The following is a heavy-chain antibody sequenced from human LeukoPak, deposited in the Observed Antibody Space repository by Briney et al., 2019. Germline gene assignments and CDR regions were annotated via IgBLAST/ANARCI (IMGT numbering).Heavy chain of an antibody. CDR1: GGSISSYY. D-gene: IGHD6-13*01. CDR3: ARTTAEAGREAAFDI. J-gene: IGHJ3*02. CDR2: VYSSEST. V-gene: IGHV4-4*07. Sequence: PSETLSLTCTVSGGSISSYYWSWIRQSAGKGLEWIGRVYSSESTNYNPSLKSRVTMSVDTSKNQFSLKLSSVTAADTAVYYCARTTAEAGREAAFDIWGHGTMVTVSS.